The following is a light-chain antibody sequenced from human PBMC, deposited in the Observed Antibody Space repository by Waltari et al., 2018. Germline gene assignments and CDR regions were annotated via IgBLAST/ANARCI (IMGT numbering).Light chain of an antibody. CDR2: DVT. CDR3: NSYAGSNNFPWV. CDR1: SSDFGGSNY. V-gene: IGLV2-8*01. J-gene: IGLJ3*02. Sequence: QSALTQPPSASGSPGQSVTISCTGTSSDFGGSNYVPWNQQHPVQAPKLMIYDVTKWPSGFPDRFSGSKSGNTASLTVSGLQAEDEADYYCNSYAGSNNFPWVFGGGTKLTVL.